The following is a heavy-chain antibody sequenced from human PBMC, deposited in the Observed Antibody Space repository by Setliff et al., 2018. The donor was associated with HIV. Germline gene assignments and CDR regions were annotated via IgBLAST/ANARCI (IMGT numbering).Heavy chain of an antibody. V-gene: IGHV3-11*04. CDR2: ISPNGNSM. D-gene: IGHD3-10*02. J-gene: IGHJ3*02. CDR3: AKVFVFGVDAFDI. Sequence: PGGSLRLSCAASGFTFSDYYMTWIRQAPGKGLEWVSYISPNGNSMYYADSVKGRFTISRDNAKNSLYLQMNSLRAEDTALYYCAKVFVFGVDAFDIWGQGTMVTVSS. CDR1: GFTFSDYY.